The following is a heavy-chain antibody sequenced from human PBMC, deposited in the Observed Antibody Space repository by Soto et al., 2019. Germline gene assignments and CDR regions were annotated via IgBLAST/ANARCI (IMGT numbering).Heavy chain of an antibody. Sequence: ASVKVSCKASGYTFTSYGISWVRQAPGQGLEWMGWINPNSGGTNYAQKFQGRVTMTRDTSISTAYMELSRLRSDDTAVYYCASYTYYYDSSGYYYYFDYWGQGTLVTVSS. D-gene: IGHD3-22*01. V-gene: IGHV1-2*02. CDR1: GYTFTSYG. CDR3: ASYTYYYDSSGYYYYFDY. J-gene: IGHJ4*02. CDR2: INPNSGGT.